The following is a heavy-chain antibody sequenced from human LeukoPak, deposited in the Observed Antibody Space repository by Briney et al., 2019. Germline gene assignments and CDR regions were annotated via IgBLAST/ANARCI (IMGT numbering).Heavy chain of an antibody. CDR2: IDSSGTT. Sequence: SETLSLTCSVFDGSINTYFWSWIRQPAGKGLEWIGRIDSSGTTSLNPSLKSRVTISQDKSKKQFSLKLSSVTAADTAVYYCATGGYSAWCDYWGHGTQVIVSS. D-gene: IGHD6-19*01. V-gene: IGHV4-4*07. J-gene: IGHJ4*01. CDR3: ATGGYSAWCDY. CDR1: DGSINTYF.